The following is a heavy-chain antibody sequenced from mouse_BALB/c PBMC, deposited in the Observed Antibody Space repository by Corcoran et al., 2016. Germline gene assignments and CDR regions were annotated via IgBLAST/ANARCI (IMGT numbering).Heavy chain of an antibody. CDR2: INTHSGVP. V-gene: IGHV9-4*02. D-gene: IGHD1-1*01. J-gene: IGHJ4*01. Sequence: QIQLVQSGPELKKPGETVRISCKASGYTFTTAGMQWVQKMPGKGLKWIGWINTHSGVPKYAEDFKGRFAFSLETSASTAYLQISNLKNEDTAAYFCAREGLRSYAMDYWGQGTSVTVSS. CDR1: GYTFTTAG. CDR3: AREGLRSYAMDY.